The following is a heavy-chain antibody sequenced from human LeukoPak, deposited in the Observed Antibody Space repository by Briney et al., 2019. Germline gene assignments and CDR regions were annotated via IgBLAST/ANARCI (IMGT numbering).Heavy chain of an antibody. CDR1: GGTFSSYA. V-gene: IGHV1-69*04. D-gene: IGHD6-13*01. CDR3: ARDQASDSWYRGWFDP. CDR2: IIPIFGIA. Sequence: SVKVSCKASGGTFSSYAISWVRQAPGQGLEWMGRIIPIFGIANSAQKFQGRVTITADKSTSTAYMELSSLRSEDTAVYYCARDQASDSWYRGWFDPWGQGTLVTVSS. J-gene: IGHJ5*02.